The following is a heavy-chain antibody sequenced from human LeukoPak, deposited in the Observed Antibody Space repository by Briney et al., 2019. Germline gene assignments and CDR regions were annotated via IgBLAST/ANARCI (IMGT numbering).Heavy chain of an antibody. J-gene: IGHJ5*02. CDR3: ARDWGQRYCSGGSCYPDNWFDP. V-gene: IGHV4-34*01. CDR1: GGSFSGYY. CDR2: INHSGST. Sequence: PSETLSLTCAVYGGSFSGYYWSWIRQPPGKGLEWIGEINHSGSTNYNPSLKSRVTISVDTSKNQFSLKLSSVTAADTAVYYCARDWGQRYCSGGSCYPDNWFDPWGQGTLVTVSS. D-gene: IGHD2-15*01.